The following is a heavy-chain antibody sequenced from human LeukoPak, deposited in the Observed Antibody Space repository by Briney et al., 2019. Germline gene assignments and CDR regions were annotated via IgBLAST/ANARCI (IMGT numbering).Heavy chain of an antibody. J-gene: IGHJ4*02. CDR3: ARVNYQHFVRGGLGY. V-gene: IGHV3-23*01. D-gene: IGHD2-2*01. CDR1: GFTFSSYA. Sequence: QPGRSLRLSCAASGFTFSSYALSWVRQAPGKGLEWVSAITASGDSTYYADSVEGRFTISRDNSKNTPYLQMNSLRGDDSAVYYCARVNYQHFVRGGLGYWGQGTLVTVSS. CDR2: ITASGDST.